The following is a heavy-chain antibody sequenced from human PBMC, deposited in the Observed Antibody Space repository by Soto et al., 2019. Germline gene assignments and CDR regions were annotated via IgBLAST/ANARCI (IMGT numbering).Heavy chain of an antibody. CDR3: AREECSSTSCYGMDV. J-gene: IGHJ6*02. CDR1: GYTFTSYA. D-gene: IGHD2-2*01. V-gene: IGHV1-3*02. Sequence: ASVKVSCKASGYTFTSYAMHWVRQAPGQRLEWMGWSNAGNGNTKYSQEFQGRVTITRDTSASTAYMELNSLRSEDMAVYYCAREECSSTSCYGMDVWGQGTTVTVSS. CDR2: SNAGNGNT.